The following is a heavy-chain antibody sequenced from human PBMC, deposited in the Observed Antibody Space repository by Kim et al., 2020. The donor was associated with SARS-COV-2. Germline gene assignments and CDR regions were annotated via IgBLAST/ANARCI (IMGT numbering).Heavy chain of an antibody. CDR2: IKEDGSEK. D-gene: IGHD3-22*01. J-gene: IGHJ2*01. CDR1: GFTFTRYW. Sequence: GSLRLSCAASGFTFTRYWMSWVRQAPGKGLEWVANIKEDGSEKYYVDSVKGRFTISRDNAKNSLYLQMNGLRAEDTAVYFCARLVIITGTHWYFDLWGRRTLVSVSS. V-gene: IGHV3-7*03. CDR3: ARLVIITGTHWYFDL.